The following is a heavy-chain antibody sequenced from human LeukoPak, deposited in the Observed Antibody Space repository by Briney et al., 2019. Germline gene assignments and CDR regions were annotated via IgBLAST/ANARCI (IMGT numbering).Heavy chain of an antibody. CDR1: GFTFSSYA. J-gene: IGHJ3*02. Sequence: GGSLRLSCAASGFTFSSYAMHWVRQAPGKGLEYVSAISSNGGSTYYANSVEGRFTISRDNSKNTLYLQMGSLRAEDMAVYYCATSDYENFGAFDIWGQGTMVTVSS. V-gene: IGHV3-64*01. CDR2: ISSNGGST. D-gene: IGHD4-17*01. CDR3: ATSDYENFGAFDI.